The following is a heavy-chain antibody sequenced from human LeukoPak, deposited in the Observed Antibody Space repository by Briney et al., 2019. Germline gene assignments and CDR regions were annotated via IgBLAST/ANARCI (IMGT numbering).Heavy chain of an antibody. V-gene: IGHV3-9*01. CDR3: AKEIRGCDSPLEY. CDR2: ISGNSVSI. Sequence: GGSLRLSCAASGFSFGDYAMHWVRQAPGKGPAWVSGISGNSVSIGYADSVRGRFTISRDNAKGSLYLQMNSLRSEDTVLYYCAKEIRGCDSPLEYWGQGALVTVSS. CDR1: GFSFGDYA. D-gene: IGHD4/OR15-4a*01. J-gene: IGHJ4*02.